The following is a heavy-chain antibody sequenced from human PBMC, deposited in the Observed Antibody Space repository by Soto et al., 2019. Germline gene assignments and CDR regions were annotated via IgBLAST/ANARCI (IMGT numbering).Heavy chain of an antibody. CDR2: IIPLLDIT. CDR3: ARDSPIWSTFSGYEAIDY. V-gene: IGHV1-69*04. CDR1: GGTFSNDI. Sequence: ASVKVSCKTSGGTFSNDIFTWVRQAPGQGLEWMGRIIPLLDITNYAQKFQGRVTITADKSTSTAYMELNSLRSEDTAVYYCARDSPIWSTFSGYEAIDYWGQGTLVPVSS. J-gene: IGHJ4*02. D-gene: IGHD5-12*01.